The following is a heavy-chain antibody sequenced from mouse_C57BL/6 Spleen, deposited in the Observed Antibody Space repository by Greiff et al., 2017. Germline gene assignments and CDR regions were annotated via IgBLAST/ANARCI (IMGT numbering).Heavy chain of an antibody. CDR3: ATHYYGSSYVGYAMDY. CDR2: IWSDGST. CDR1: GFSLTSYG. V-gene: IGHV2-6*03. Sequence: VQRVESGPGLVAPSQSLSITCTVSGFSLTSYGVHWVRQPPGKGLEWLVVIWSDGSTTYNSALKSRLSISKDNSKSQVFLKMNSLQTDDTAMYYCATHYYGSSYVGYAMDYWGQGTSVTVSS. J-gene: IGHJ4*01. D-gene: IGHD1-1*01.